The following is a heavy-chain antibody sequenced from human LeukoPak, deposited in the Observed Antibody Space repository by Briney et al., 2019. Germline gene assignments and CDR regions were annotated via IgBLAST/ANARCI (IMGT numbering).Heavy chain of an antibody. CDR2: IIPIFGTA. CDR3: ASTLDNYYYGMDV. V-gene: IGHV1-69*13. Sequence: SVKVSCKASGGTFSSYAISWVRQAPGQGLEWMGGIIPIFGTANYAQKFQGRVTITADESTSTAYMELSSLRSEDTAVYYCASTLDNYYYGMDVWGQGTTVTVSS. CDR1: GGTFSSYA. D-gene: IGHD2/OR15-2a*01. J-gene: IGHJ6*02.